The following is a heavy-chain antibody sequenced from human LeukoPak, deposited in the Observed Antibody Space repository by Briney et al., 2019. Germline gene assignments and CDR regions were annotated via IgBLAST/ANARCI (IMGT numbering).Heavy chain of an antibody. CDR3: ARTLLWFGESHDAFDI. V-gene: IGHV1-2*02. Sequence: ASVKVSCKTSGYTFTDYYMHWVRQAPGQGLEWLGWINSHSGATKYAPKFQGRVTMTRDTSISTAYMELSRLRSDDTAVYYCARTLLWFGESHDAFDIWGQGTMVTVSS. D-gene: IGHD3-10*01. CDR1: GYTFTDYY. CDR2: INSHSGAT. J-gene: IGHJ3*02.